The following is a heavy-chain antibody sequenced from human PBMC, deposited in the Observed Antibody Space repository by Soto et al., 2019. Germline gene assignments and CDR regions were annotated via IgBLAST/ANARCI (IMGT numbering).Heavy chain of an antibody. CDR1: GFTFSSYG. CDR3: ARIGGYGSGSYYNVNDYYYYYMDV. CDR2: IWYDGSNK. D-gene: IGHD3-10*01. V-gene: IGHV3-33*01. J-gene: IGHJ6*03. Sequence: QVQLVESGGGVVQPGRSLRLSCAASGFTFSSYGMHWVRQAPGKGLEWVAVIWYDGSNKYYADSVKGRFTISRDNSKNTLYLQMNSLRAEDTAVYYCARIGGYGSGSYYNVNDYYYYYMDVWGKGTTVTVSS.